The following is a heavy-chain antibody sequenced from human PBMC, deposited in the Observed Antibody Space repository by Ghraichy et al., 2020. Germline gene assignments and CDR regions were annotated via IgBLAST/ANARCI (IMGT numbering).Heavy chain of an antibody. Sequence: SQTLSLTCTVSGGSISSSSYYWAWIRQPTGKGLEWIGTIYYSGSTYYNPSLKSRVTISVDTSKNQLSLKLSSETAADTAVYYCARHIGGVSSGSGFDYWGQGTLVTVSS. V-gene: IGHV4-39*01. J-gene: IGHJ4*02. D-gene: IGHD3-22*01. CDR2: IYYSGST. CDR3: ARHIGGVSSGSGFDY. CDR1: GGSISSSSYY.